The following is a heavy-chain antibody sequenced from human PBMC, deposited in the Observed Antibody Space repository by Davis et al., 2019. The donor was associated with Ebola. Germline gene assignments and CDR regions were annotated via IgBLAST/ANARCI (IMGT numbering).Heavy chain of an antibody. V-gene: IGHV1-2*04. CDR1: GYTFTGYY. D-gene: IGHD3-10*01. CDR2: INPNSGGT. Sequence: ASVKVSCKASGYTFTGYYMHWVRQAPGQGLEWMGWINPNSGGTNYAQKFQGWVTMTRDTSISTAYMELSRLRSDDTAVYYCARLEVRGPVDYYYYYGMDVWGQGTTVTVSS. J-gene: IGHJ6*02. CDR3: ARLEVRGPVDYYYYYGMDV.